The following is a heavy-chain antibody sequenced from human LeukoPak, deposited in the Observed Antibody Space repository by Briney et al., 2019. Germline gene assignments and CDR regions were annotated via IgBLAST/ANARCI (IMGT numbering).Heavy chain of an antibody. D-gene: IGHD1-26*01. J-gene: IGHJ4*02. Sequence: SQTLSLTCTVSGGSISSGDYYWSWIRQPPGKGLEWIGYIYYSGSTYYNPSLKSRVTISVDTSKNQFSLKLSSVTAADTAVYYCATKGGVVGATNFDYWGQGTLVTVS. CDR2: IYYSGST. CDR1: GGSISSGDYY. CDR3: ATKGGVVGATNFDY. V-gene: IGHV4-30-4*08.